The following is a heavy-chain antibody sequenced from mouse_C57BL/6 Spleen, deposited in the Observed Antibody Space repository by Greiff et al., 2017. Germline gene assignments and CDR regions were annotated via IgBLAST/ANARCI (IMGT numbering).Heavy chain of an antibody. V-gene: IGHV1-53*01. Sequence: QVQLQQPGTELVKPGASVKLSCKASGYTFTSYWMHWVKQRPGQGLEWIGNINPSNGGTNYNEKFKSKATLTVDKSSSTAYMQLSRLTSEDSAVYYCARGDYSKVGWFAYWGQGTLVTVSA. D-gene: IGHD2-5*01. CDR1: GYTFTSYW. CDR2: INPSNGGT. CDR3: ARGDYSKVGWFAY. J-gene: IGHJ3*01.